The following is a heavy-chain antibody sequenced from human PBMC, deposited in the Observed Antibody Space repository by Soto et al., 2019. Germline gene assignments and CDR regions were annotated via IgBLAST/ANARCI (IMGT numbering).Heavy chain of an antibody. J-gene: IGHJ6*02. CDR1: GYTFTSYG. D-gene: IGHD3-9*01. Sequence: QVQLVQSGAEVKKPGASVKVSCKASGYTFTSYGISWVRQAPGQGLEWMGWISAYNGNTNYAQKLQGRVTMTTDTSTSTAYMELRSLRSDDTAVYYCARDVKSAYYDILTGYDNQGLYYYGMDVWGQGTTVTVSS. CDR3: ARDVKSAYYDILTGYDNQGLYYYGMDV. V-gene: IGHV1-18*01. CDR2: ISAYNGNT.